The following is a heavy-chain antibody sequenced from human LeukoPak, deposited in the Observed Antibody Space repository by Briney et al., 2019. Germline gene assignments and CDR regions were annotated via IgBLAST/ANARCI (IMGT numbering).Heavy chain of an antibody. CDR2: IYYSGST. D-gene: IGHD2-15*01. V-gene: IGHV4-39*01. Sequence: PSETLSLTCTVSGGSISSSSYYWGWLRQPPGKGLEWIGSIYYSGSTYYNPSLKSRVTISVDTSKNQFSLKLSSVTAADTAVYYCARHHCSGGSCYRSFDYWGQGTLVTVSS. CDR3: ARHHCSGGSCYRSFDY. CDR1: GGSISSSSYY. J-gene: IGHJ4*02.